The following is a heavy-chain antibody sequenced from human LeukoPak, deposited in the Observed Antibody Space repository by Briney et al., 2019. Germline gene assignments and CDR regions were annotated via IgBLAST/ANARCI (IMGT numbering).Heavy chain of an antibody. Sequence: GGSLTLSCAASGFTFSDYYMSWIRQAPGKGLEWLSYISSSGSAKYYADSVKGRFTISRDNAKNSLDLQMNSLRAEDTAVYYCARGQIGWYFDLWGRGTLVTVSS. CDR2: ISSSGSAK. CDR3: ARGQIGWYFDL. V-gene: IGHV3-11*04. CDR1: GFTFSDYY. D-gene: IGHD3-22*01. J-gene: IGHJ2*01.